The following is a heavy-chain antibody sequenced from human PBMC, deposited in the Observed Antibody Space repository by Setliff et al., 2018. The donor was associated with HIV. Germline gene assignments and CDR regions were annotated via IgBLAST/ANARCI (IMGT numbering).Heavy chain of an antibody. V-gene: IGHV4-38-2*01. Sequence: SETLSLTCGVSGYSISSGYYWGWIRQPPGKGLEWIGSIYHNGITYYNPSLKSRVTISVDTSKNQFSLKLSSVTAADTAVYYCARGFLRSRRRWFDPWGQGTLVTVSS. CDR3: ARGFLRSRRRWFDP. J-gene: IGHJ5*02. CDR2: IYHNGIT. CDR1: GYSISSGYY. D-gene: IGHD4-17*01.